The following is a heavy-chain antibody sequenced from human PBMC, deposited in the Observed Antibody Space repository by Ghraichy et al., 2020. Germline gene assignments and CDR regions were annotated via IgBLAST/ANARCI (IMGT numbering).Heavy chain of an antibody. V-gene: IGHV3-23*01. Sequence: LSLTCAASAFTLSSYAMTWVRQAPGKGLEWVSTIRGSGSSTYYTDSVKGRFTISRDNSKNTLYLQMNSLRAEDTAVYYCAKDRDYYDSSGYYFNAFDIWGHGTLVTVSS. CDR2: IRGSGSST. CDR3: AKDRDYYDSSGYYFNAFDI. CDR1: AFTLSSYA. D-gene: IGHD3-22*01. J-gene: IGHJ3*02.